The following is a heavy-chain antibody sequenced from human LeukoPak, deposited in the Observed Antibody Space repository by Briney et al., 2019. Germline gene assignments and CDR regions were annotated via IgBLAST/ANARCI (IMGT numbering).Heavy chain of an antibody. J-gene: IGHJ4*02. Sequence: SETLSLTCTVSGGSISSYYWSWIRQPPGKGLEWIGYIYYSGSTNYNPSLKSRVTISVDTSKNQFSLKLSSVTAADTAVYYCAREDIVVVPAATYFDYWGQGTLVTVSS. V-gene: IGHV4-59*08. CDR3: AREDIVVVPAATYFDY. CDR2: IYYSGST. CDR1: GGSISSYY. D-gene: IGHD2-2*01.